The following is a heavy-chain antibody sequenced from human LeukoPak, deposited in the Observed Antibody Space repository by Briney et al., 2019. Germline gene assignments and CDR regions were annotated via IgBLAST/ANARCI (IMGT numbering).Heavy chain of an antibody. CDR1: GFTFSSYG. Sequence: GGSLRLSCAASGFTFSSYGMHWVRQAPGKGLEWVAFIRYDGSNKYYADSVKGRFTISRDNSKNTLYLQMNSLRAEDTAVYYCASLSGSYASWAFDIWGQGTMVTVSS. D-gene: IGHD1-26*01. V-gene: IGHV3-30*02. CDR2: IRYDGSNK. CDR3: ASLSGSYASWAFDI. J-gene: IGHJ3*02.